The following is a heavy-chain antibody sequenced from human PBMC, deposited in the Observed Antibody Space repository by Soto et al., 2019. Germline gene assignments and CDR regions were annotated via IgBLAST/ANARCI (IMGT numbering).Heavy chain of an antibody. V-gene: IGHV4-39*01. D-gene: IGHD3-3*01. CDR1: GGSISSSSYY. Sequence: PSETLSLTCTVSGGSISSSSYYWGWIRQPPGKGLEWIGSIYYSGSTYYNPSLKSRVTISVDTSKNQFSLKLSSVTAADTAVYYCARQGTIFGVYGMDVWGQGTTVTVSS. J-gene: IGHJ6*02. CDR3: ARQGTIFGVYGMDV. CDR2: IYYSGST.